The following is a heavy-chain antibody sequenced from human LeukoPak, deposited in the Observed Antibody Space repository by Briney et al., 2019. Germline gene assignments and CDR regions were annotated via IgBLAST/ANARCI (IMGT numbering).Heavy chain of an antibody. CDR1: GGSISSGDYY. CDR3: ASSYGYWYYFDY. D-gene: IGHD4-17*01. V-gene: IGHV4-30-4*01. J-gene: IGHJ4*02. CDR2: IYYSGST. Sequence: SQTLSLTCTVSGGSISSGDYYWSWIRQPPGKGLEWIGYIYYSGSTYYNPSLKSRVTISVDTSKKQFSLKLSSVTAADTAVYYCASSYGYWYYFDYWGQGTLVTVSS.